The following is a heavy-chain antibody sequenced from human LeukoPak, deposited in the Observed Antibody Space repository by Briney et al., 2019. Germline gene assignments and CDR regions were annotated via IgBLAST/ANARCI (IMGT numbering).Heavy chain of an antibody. V-gene: IGHV4-34*01. Sequence: SETLSLTCAVYGGSFSGYYWSLIRQPSGKGLEWIGEINHSGSTNYNPSLKSRVTISVDTSKNQFSLKLSSVTAADTAVYYCARVPLYGVIAAAGPSDYWGQGTLVTVSS. CDR2: INHSGST. CDR1: GGSFSGYY. J-gene: IGHJ4*02. D-gene: IGHD6-13*01. CDR3: ARVPLYGVIAAAGPSDY.